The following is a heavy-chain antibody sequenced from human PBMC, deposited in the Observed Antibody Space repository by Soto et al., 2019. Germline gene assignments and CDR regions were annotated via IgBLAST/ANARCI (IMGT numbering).Heavy chain of an antibody. CDR3: AAHGSGTYYNPLYNGFDP. CDR2: IYWGDDK. J-gene: IGHJ5*02. V-gene: IGHV2-5*02. D-gene: IGHD3-10*01. CDR1: GFSLSTGGVG. Sequence: QITLQEAGPTLVKPTQTLTLTCTFSGFSLSTGGVGVGWIRQPPGKALEWLALIYWGDDKRYNPSLKNRLSISQDSAQKHVVLTMTNMDAEDTGTYYCAAHGSGTYYNPLYNGFDPWGPGTLVTVSS.